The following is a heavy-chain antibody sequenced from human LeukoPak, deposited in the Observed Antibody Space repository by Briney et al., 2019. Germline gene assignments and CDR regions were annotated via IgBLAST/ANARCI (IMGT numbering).Heavy chain of an antibody. V-gene: IGHV5-10-1*01. D-gene: IGHD3-10*01. CDR1: GYSFTSYW. J-gene: IGHJ4*02. Sequence: GESLKISWKGSGYSFTSYWISWVRQMPGKGLEWMGRIDPSDSYTNYSPSFQGHVTISADKSISTAYLQWSSLKASDTAMYYCARQITMVRGVIVTPHDYWGQGTLVTVSS. CDR3: ARQITMVRGVIVTPHDY. CDR2: IDPSDSYT.